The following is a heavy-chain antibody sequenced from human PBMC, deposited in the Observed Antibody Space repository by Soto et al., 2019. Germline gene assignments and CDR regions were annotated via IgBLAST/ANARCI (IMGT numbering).Heavy chain of an antibody. Sequence: ASVKVSCKASGYTFTGYYMHWVRQAPGQGLEWMGWISAYNGNTNYAQKLQGRVTMTTDTSTSTAYMELRSLRSDDTAVYYCARGKEPLRYFDLVEPNWFDPWGQGTLVNVSS. CDR2: ISAYNGNT. J-gene: IGHJ5*02. CDR1: GYTFTGYY. D-gene: IGHD3-9*01. V-gene: IGHV1-18*04. CDR3: ARGKEPLRYFDLVEPNWFDP.